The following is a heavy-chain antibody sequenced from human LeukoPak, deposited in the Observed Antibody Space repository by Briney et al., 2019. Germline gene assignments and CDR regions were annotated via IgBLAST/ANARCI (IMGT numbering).Heavy chain of an antibody. D-gene: IGHD5-18*01. CDR2: ISSSGTSI. Sequence: GGSLRLSCEASGFTFSSYGMNWVRQAPGKGLQWVSTISSSGTSINYADSVKGRFTISRDNSKNTLYLQMNSLTAEDTAVYYCARDRGYSYGHPFDYWGQGTLVTVSS. V-gene: IGHV3-23*01. CDR1: GFTFSSYG. J-gene: IGHJ4*02. CDR3: ARDRGYSYGHPFDY.